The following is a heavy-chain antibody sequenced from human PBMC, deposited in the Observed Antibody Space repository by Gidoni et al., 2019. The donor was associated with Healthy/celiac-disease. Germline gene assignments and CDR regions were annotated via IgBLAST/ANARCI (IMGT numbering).Heavy chain of an antibody. Sequence: EVQLVESGGGLVQPGRSLRLSCAASGFTFDDSAMHWVRHAPGKGLEWVTGISWNSGSIGYADSVKGRFTISRDNAKNSLYLQMNSLRAEDTALYYCAKDLGPNYYDSSGYYYYYYGMDVWGQGTTVTVSS. CDR1: GFTFDDSA. CDR2: ISWNSGSI. CDR3: AKDLGPNYYDSSGYYYYYYGMDV. D-gene: IGHD3-22*01. J-gene: IGHJ6*02. V-gene: IGHV3-9*01.